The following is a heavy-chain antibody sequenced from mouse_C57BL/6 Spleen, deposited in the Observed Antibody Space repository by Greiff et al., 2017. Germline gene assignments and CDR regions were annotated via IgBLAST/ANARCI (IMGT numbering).Heavy chain of an antibody. D-gene: IGHD2-4*01. CDR2: IYPGDGDT. CDR1: GYAFSSYW. V-gene: IGHV1-80*01. Sequence: VKLMESGAELVKPGASVKISCKASGYAFSSYWMNWVKQRPGTGLEWIGQIYPGDGDTNYKGKFKGKATLTADKSSSTAYMQLSSLTSEDSAVYFCARERYDYDGSDYWGQGTTLTVSS. J-gene: IGHJ2*01. CDR3: ARERYDYDGSDY.